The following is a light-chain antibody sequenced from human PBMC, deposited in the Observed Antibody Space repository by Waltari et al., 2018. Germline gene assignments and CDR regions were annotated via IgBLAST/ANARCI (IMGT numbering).Light chain of an antibody. V-gene: IGLV1-51*02. Sequence: QSVLTQPPSVSAAPGQKVTISCSGSSPNIGDNHVSWYQQPPGTAPKLLIYQKNKGPAGMPARFSGSKTGTSATLGITGLQTGDESDYYCGTWDSSLTAGVFGGGTRLTVL. CDR1: SPNIGDNH. CDR2: QKN. CDR3: GTWDSSLTAGV. J-gene: IGLJ2*01.